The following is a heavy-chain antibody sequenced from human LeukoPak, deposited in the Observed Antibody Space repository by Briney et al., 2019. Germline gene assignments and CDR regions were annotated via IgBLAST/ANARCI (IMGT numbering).Heavy chain of an antibody. CDR2: IYYDGTT. Sequence: LGTLSLTCTVSGVTLSSHYWSWSRQPPGKGLEWIGNIYYDGTTNYNPSLRSRITISIDTSRNQFSLRLSSVTTADSAMYYCARSGDSSAYFGSWGQGTLVAVSS. CDR1: GVTLSSHY. D-gene: IGHD3-22*01. V-gene: IGHV4-59*11. CDR3: ARSGDSSAYFGS. J-gene: IGHJ4*02.